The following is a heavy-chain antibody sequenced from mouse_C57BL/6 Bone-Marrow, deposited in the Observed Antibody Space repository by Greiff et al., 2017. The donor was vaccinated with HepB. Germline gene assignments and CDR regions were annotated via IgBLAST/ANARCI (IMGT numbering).Heavy chain of an antibody. J-gene: IGHJ1*01. D-gene: IGHD1-1*01. Sequence: QVQLQQPGAELVRPGTSVKLSCKASGYTFTSYWMHWVKQRPGQGLEWIGVIDPSDSYTNYNQKFKGKATLTVDTSSSTAYMQLSSLTSEDSAVYYCESKMVNADYYGSSYSWYCDVWGSGTTVTVSA. CDR1: GYTFTSYW. V-gene: IGHV1-59*01. CDR2: IDPSDSYT. CDR3: ESKMVNADYYGSSYSWYCDV.